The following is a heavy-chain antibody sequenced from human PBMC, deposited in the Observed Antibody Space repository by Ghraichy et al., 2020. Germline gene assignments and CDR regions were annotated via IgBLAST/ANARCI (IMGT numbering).Heavy chain of an antibody. D-gene: IGHD6-19*01. J-gene: IGHJ6*02. CDR3: ASPGIAVAGTFGYYYYGMDV. Sequence: GSLRLSCTVSGGSISSSSYYWGWIRQPPGKGLEWIGSIYYSGSTYYNPSLKSRVTISVDTSKNQFSLKLSSVTAADTAVYYCASPGIAVAGTFGYYYYGMDVWGQGTTVTVSS. CDR1: GGSISSSSYY. CDR2: IYYSGST. V-gene: IGHV4-39*01.